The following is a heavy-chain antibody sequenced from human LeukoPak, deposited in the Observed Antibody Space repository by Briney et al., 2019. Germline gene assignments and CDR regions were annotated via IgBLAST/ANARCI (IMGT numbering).Heavy chain of an antibody. CDR1: GGTFSSYA. CDR2: IIPIFGTA. CDR3: ARVGCGGDCYGSFDY. V-gene: IGHV1-69*05. Sequence: SVKVSCKASGGTFSSYAISWVRQAPGQGLEWMGGIIPIFGTANYAQKFQGRVTITTDESTSTAYMELSSLRSEDRAVYYCARVGCGGDCYGSFDYWGQGTLVTVSS. J-gene: IGHJ4*02. D-gene: IGHD2-21*02.